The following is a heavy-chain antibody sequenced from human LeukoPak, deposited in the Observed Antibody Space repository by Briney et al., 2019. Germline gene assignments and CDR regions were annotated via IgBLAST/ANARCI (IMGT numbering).Heavy chain of an antibody. CDR2: IKGDGSEK. V-gene: IGHV3-7*05. D-gene: IGHD4-23*01. J-gene: IGHJ4*02. CDR1: GFTLSSYW. Sequence: GGSLRLSCAASGFTLSSYWMSWVRQAPGKGLEWVANIKGDGSEKYYVDSVKGRFTISRDNAKNSLYLQMNSLRAEDTAVYYCARGTTTVVTNYWGQGTLVTVSS. CDR3: ARGTTTVVTNY.